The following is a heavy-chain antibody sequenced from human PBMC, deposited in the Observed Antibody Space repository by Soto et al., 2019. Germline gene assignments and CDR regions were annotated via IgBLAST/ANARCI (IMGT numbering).Heavy chain of an antibody. CDR1: GYTFSSYG. V-gene: IGHV1-18*01. CDR3: AREGGRSGGLGLLVPAPYYYGMDV. Sequence: GSVKGSCQASGYTFSSYGISWGRQAPGQRGEWVGWISAYNGNTNYAQKLQGRVTMTTDTSTSTAYMELRSLRSDDTAVYYCAREGGRSGGLGLLVPAPYYYGMDVWGQGTTVTVSS. J-gene: IGHJ6*02. CDR2: ISAYNGNT. D-gene: IGHD2-2*01.